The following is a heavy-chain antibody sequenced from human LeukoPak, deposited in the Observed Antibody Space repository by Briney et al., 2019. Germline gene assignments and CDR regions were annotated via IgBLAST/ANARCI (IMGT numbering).Heavy chain of an antibody. CDR1: VFTFSSYG. CDR2: IRYDGSNK. D-gene: IGHD2-2*03. CDR3: AKDHGSSGWFDP. V-gene: IGHV3-30*02. J-gene: IGHJ5*02. Sequence: PGGSLRLSCAASVFTFSSYGMHWVRQAPGKGLEWVAFIRYDGSNKYYADSVKGRFTISRDNSKNTLYLQMNSLRAGDTAVYYCAKDHGSSGWFDPWGQGTLVTVSS.